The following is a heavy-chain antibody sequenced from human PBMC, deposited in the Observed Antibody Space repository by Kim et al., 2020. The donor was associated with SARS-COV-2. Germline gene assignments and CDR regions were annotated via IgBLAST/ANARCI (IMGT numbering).Heavy chain of an antibody. CDR3: TRTYGGY. V-gene: IGHV3-49*02. Sequence: YGGTTEYAASVKGRFTISRDDSKSIAYLQMNSLKTEDTAVYYCTRTYGGYWGQGTLVTVSS. CDR2: YGGTT. D-gene: IGHD2-8*01. J-gene: IGHJ4*02.